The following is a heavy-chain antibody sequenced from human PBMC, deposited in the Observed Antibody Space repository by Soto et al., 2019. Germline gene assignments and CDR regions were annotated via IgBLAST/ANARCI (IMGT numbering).Heavy chain of an antibody. V-gene: IGHV3-74*01. CDR3: ARDLSGWYYFAS. CDR2: INTDGSST. Sequence: EVQLVESGGGLVQPGGSLRLSCAASGFTFSSNWMHWVRQTPGQGLMWVSRINTDGSSTSYADSVKGRFTISRDNAKNTLYLQMNSLRAEDTAMYYCARDLSGWYYFASWGQGTLVTVSS. D-gene: IGHD6-19*01. CDR1: GFTFSSNW. J-gene: IGHJ4*02.